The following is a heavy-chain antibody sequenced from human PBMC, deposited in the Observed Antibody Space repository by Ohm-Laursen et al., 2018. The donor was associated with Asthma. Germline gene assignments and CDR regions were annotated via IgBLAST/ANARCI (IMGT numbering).Heavy chain of an antibody. CDR1: GYTFSRYS. V-gene: IGHV3-21*01. CDR3: ARNGPEWELPGREYSLHH. CDR2: ISTAGTFI. Sequence: SLRLSCAASGYTFSRYSIHWVRQVPGKGLEWVSSISTAGTFIYYADSVRGRFTTSRDNARNSVYLQMNSLRAEDTALYYCARNGPEWELPGREYSLHHWGEGTLVTVSS. D-gene: IGHD1-26*01. J-gene: IGHJ1*01.